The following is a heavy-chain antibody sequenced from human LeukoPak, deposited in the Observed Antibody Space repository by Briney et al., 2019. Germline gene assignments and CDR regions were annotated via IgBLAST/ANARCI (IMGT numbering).Heavy chain of an antibody. CDR3: ARALGDGYNYEYAFDI. Sequence: ASVKVSXKASGGTFSSYAISWVRQAPGQGLEWMGGIIPIFGTANYAQKFQGRVTITADESTSTAYMELSSLRSEDTAVYYCARALGDGYNYEYAFDIWGQGTMVTVSS. D-gene: IGHD5-24*01. J-gene: IGHJ3*02. CDR1: GGTFSSYA. V-gene: IGHV1-69*01. CDR2: IIPIFGTA.